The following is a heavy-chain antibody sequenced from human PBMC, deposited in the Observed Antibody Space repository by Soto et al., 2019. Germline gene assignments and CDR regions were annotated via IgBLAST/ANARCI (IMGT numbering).Heavy chain of an antibody. Sequence: ASVKVSCKASGYTFTGYYMHWVRQAPGQGLEWMGWINPNSGGTNYAQKFQGRVTMTRDTSISTAYMGLSRLRSDDTAVYYCARVSGYCGGDCYIDYWGQGTLVTVSS. V-gene: IGHV1-2*02. CDR3: ARVSGYCGGDCYIDY. CDR2: INPNSGGT. J-gene: IGHJ4*02. CDR1: GYTFTGYY. D-gene: IGHD2-21*02.